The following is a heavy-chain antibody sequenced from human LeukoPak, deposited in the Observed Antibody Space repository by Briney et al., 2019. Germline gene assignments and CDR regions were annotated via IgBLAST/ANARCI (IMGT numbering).Heavy chain of an antibody. Sequence: GGSLRLSSAASGFTFSDYYMSWIRQAPGRGLEWVSYISNSGTTRYYADSVKGRFTISRDNAKNSLYLRMNSLRAEDTAVYYCARDQTGITVAATGWFDPWGQGTLVTVSS. CDR1: GFTFSDYY. CDR3: ARDQTGITVAATGWFDP. D-gene: IGHD6-19*01. J-gene: IGHJ5*02. CDR2: ISNSGTTR. V-gene: IGHV3-11*04.